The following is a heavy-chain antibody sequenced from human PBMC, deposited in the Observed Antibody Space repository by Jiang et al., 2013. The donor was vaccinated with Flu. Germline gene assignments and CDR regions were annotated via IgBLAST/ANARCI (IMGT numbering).Heavy chain of an antibody. CDR3: ARDPGGSYAHEGY. V-gene: IGHV3-21*01. J-gene: IGHJ4*02. Sequence: WVSSISSSSSYIYYADSVKGRFTISRDNAKNSLYLQMNSLRAEDTAVYYCARDPGGSYAHEGYWGQGTLVTVSS. D-gene: IGHD1-26*01. CDR2: ISSSSSYI.